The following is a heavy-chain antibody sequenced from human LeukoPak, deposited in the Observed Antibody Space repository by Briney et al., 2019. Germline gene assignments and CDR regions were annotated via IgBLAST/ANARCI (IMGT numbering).Heavy chain of an antibody. CDR3: ARDTGSEVPPVFDP. CDR1: GGSISSSSYY. D-gene: IGHD1-14*01. CDR2: IYYSGST. J-gene: IGHJ5*02. V-gene: IGHV4-39*07. Sequence: SETLSFTCTVSGGSISSSSYYWGWIRQPPGKGLEWIGSIYYSGSTYYNPSLKSRVTISVDTSKNQFSLKLSSVTAADTAVYYCARDTGSEVPPVFDPWGQGTLVTVSS.